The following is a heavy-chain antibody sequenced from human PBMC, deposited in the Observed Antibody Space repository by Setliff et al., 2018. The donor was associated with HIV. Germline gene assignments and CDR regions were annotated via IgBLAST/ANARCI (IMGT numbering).Heavy chain of an antibody. D-gene: IGHD2-8*01. V-gene: IGHV1-18*01. CDR3: ARALIYCTNGVCYHYYYMDV. CDR1: GYTFTSYG. J-gene: IGHJ6*03. Sequence: ASVKVSCKASGYTFTSYGISWVRQAPGQGLEWMGWISAYNGNTNYAQKLQGRVTMTTDTSTSTAYMELRSLRSDDTAVYYCARALIYCTNGVCYHYYYMDVWGKGTKVTVSS. CDR2: ISAYNGNT.